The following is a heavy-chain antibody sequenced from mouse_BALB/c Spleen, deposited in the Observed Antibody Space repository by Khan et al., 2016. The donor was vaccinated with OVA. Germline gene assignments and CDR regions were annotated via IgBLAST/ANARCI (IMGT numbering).Heavy chain of an antibody. CDR1: GYSFTDYT. V-gene: IGHV1-18*01. CDR2: INPYNGFT. Sequence: VQLKQSRPELVKPGASMKISCKASGYSFTDYTMNWVKQSHGKNLEWIGLINPYNGFTTYNQKFKGKATLTVHKSSSTAYMELLSLTSEDSAVYYCARGNYYGSNSWFAYWGQGTLFTVSA. CDR3: ARGNYYGSNSWFAY. D-gene: IGHD1-1*01. J-gene: IGHJ3*01.